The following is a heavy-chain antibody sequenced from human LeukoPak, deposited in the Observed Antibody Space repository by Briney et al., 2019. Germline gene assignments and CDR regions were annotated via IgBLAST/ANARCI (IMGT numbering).Heavy chain of an antibody. CDR3: ARDHGSSWETFDY. D-gene: IGHD6-13*01. Sequence: PGGSLRLSCAASEFTFSNYWMSWVRQAPGNGLEWLANIKRDGSEKYYVDSVKGRFTISRDNAKNSLFLHMNSLRVEDTAVYYCARDHGSSWETFDYWGQGTLVTVSS. V-gene: IGHV3-7*03. CDR1: EFTFSNYW. J-gene: IGHJ4*02. CDR2: IKRDGSEK.